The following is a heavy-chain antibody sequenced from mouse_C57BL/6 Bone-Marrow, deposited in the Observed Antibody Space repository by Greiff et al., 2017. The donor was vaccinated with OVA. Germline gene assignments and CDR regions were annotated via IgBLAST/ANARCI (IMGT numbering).Heavy chain of an antibody. CDR3: ARDYYGFAY. CDR1: GFTFSDYY. V-gene: IGHV5-16*01. J-gene: IGHJ3*01. Sequence: VMLVESEGGLVQPGSSMKLSCTASGFTFSDYYMAWVRQVPEKGLEWVANINYDGSSTYYLDSLKSRFIISRDNAKNILYLQMSSLKSEDTATYYCARDYYGFAYWGQGTLVTVSA. CDR2: INYDGSST. D-gene: IGHD1-1*01.